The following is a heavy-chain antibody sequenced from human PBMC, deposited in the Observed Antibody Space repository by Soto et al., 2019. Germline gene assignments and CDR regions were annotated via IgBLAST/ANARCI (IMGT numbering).Heavy chain of an antibody. CDR3: ARDLGRTVAATMGD. D-gene: IGHD6-19*01. CDR1: GGTFSSYA. CDR2: IIPIFGTA. J-gene: IGHJ4*02. V-gene: IGHV1-69*01. Sequence: QVQLVQSGAEVKKPGSSVKVSCKASGGTFSSYAISWVRQAPGQGLEWMGGIIPIFGTANYAQKFQGRVTITADESTSTADMELSSLRAEDTAVYYCARDLGRTVAATMGDWGQGTLGTVAS.